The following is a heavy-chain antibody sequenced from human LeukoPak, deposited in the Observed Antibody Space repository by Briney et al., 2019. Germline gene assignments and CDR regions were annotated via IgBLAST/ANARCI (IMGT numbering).Heavy chain of an antibody. D-gene: IGHD5-18*01. V-gene: IGHV5-51*01. J-gene: IGHJ3*02. CDR3: ARSKVDTAMVVAFDM. CDR1: GYSFTSYW. Sequence: PGESLKISCKGSGYSFTSYWIGWVRQTPGKGLEWMGIIYPGDSDTRYSPSFQGQVTISLDKSISTAYLHWSSLKASDTAMYYCARSKVDTAMVVAFDMWGQGTMVTVSS. CDR2: IYPGDSDT.